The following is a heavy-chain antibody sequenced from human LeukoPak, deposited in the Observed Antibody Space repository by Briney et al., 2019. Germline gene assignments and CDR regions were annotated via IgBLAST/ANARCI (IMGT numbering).Heavy chain of an antibody. Sequence: GGSLRLSCAASGFSFSSYAMSWVRQAPGKGLEWVSAISASGGTTYYADSVKGRFTISRDNSKNTLYLQMNSLRAEDTAVYYCANVYYHGSGSYESRYLDYWGQGTLVTVSS. D-gene: IGHD3-10*01. J-gene: IGHJ4*02. V-gene: IGHV3-23*01. CDR2: ISASGGTT. CDR1: GFSFSSYA. CDR3: ANVYYHGSGSYESRYLDY.